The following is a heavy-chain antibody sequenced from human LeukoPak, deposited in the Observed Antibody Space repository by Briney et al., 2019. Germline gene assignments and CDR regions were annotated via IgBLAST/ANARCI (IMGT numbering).Heavy chain of an antibody. D-gene: IGHD5-12*01. Sequence: ASVKVSCKASGGTFISYAISWVRQAPGQGGEWMGGIIPIFGTANYAQKFQGRVTITADESTSTAYMELSSLRSEDTAVYYCARDGRYSGYDFEYWGQGPLVTVSS. CDR2: IIPIFGTA. CDR3: ARDGRYSGYDFEY. J-gene: IGHJ4*02. V-gene: IGHV1-69*01. CDR1: GGTFISYA.